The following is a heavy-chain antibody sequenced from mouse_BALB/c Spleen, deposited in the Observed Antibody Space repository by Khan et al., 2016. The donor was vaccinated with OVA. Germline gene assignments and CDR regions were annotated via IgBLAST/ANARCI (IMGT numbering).Heavy chain of an antibody. CDR2: ISYCGST. Sequence: EVQLQESGPGLVKPSQSLSLTCTVTGYSITSDYAWNWIRQFPGNKLEWMGYISYCGSTSYNPSLKSRISITRDTSKNQLFLPLNSVTTEDTATDDCARAGSRYNYAMDYQGGGNAVAVSS. CDR3: ARAGSRYNYAMDY. D-gene: IGHD1-1*01. V-gene: IGHV3-2*02. CDR1: GYSITSDYA. J-gene: IGHJ4*01.